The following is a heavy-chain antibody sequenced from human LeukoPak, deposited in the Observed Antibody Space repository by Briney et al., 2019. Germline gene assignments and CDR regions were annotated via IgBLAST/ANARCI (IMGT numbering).Heavy chain of an antibody. CDR2: IYYSGST. D-gene: IGHD6-13*01. J-gene: IGHJ5*02. Sequence: PSETLSLTCTVSGGSITIYYWNWIRQPPGKGLELIGYIYYSGSTNYNPSLKSRVTISVDTSKNQSSLKMSSVTAADTAVYYCARDRISTRSSRSPGWFDPWGQGTLVTVSS. CDR3: ARDRISTRSSRSPGWFDP. V-gene: IGHV4-59*01. CDR1: GGSITIYY.